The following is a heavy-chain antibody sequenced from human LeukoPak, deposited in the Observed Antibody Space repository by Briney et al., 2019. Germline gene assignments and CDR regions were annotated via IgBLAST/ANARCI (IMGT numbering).Heavy chain of an antibody. D-gene: IGHD3-3*01. V-gene: IGHV3-20*04. Sequence: GGSLRLSCAASGFTVSSNYMSWVRQAPGKGLEWVSGINWNGGSTGYADSVKGRFTISRDNAKNSLYLQMNSLRAEDTALYYCARVRITIFGVVRDFDYWGQGTLVTVSS. CDR2: INWNGGST. J-gene: IGHJ4*02. CDR1: GFTVSSNY. CDR3: ARVRITIFGVVRDFDY.